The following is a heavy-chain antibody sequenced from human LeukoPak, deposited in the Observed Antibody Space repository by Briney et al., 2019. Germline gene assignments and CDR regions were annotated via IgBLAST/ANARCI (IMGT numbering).Heavy chain of an antibody. D-gene: IGHD4-17*01. J-gene: IGHJ4*02. CDR1: GFTFGDYA. CDR2: ISYDGSNK. Sequence: GRSLRLSCTASGFTFGDYAMHWVRQAPGKGLEWVAVISYDGSNKYYADSVKGRFTISRDNSKNTLYLQMNSLRAEDTAVYYCAREVDYGDYLGSFDYWGQGTLVTVSS. V-gene: IGHV3-30*04. CDR3: AREVDYGDYLGSFDY.